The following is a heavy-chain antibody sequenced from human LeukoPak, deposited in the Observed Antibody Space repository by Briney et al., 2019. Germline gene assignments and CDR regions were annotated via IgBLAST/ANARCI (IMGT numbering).Heavy chain of an antibody. CDR3: ARAGKYYDILTGFINWFDP. D-gene: IGHD3-9*01. V-gene: IGHV4-59*01. J-gene: IGHJ5*02. Sequence: SETLSLTCTVSGGSISSYYWSWIRQPPGKGLEWIGYIYYSGSTNYNPSLKSRVTISVDTSKNQFSLKLSSVTAADTAVYYRARAGKYYDILTGFINWFDPWGQGTLVTVSS. CDR2: IYYSGST. CDR1: GGSISSYY.